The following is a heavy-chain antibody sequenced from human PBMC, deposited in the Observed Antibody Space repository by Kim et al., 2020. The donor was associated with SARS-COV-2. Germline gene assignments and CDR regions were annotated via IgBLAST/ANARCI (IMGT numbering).Heavy chain of an antibody. V-gene: IGHV5-51*01. CDR3: ARRGRGTAMAHRGSSSWVWGDK. Sequence: GESLKISCKGSGYSFTSYWIGWVRQMPGKGLEWMGIIYPGDSDTRYSPSFQGQVTISADKSISTAYRQWSSLKASDTAMYYCARRGRGTAMAHRGSSSWVWGDKWGQGTLVTVSS. CDR2: IYPGDSDT. CDR1: GYSFTSYW. D-gene: IGHD6-13*01. J-gene: IGHJ4*02.